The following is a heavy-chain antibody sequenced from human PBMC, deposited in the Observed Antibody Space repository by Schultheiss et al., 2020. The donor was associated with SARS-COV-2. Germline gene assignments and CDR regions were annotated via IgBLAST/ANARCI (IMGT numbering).Heavy chain of an antibody. J-gene: IGHJ4*02. Sequence: GGSLRLSCAASGFTFSSYSMNWVRQAPGKGLEWVSSISSGGSNTYYADSVKGRFTISRDNAKNSLYLQMNSLRAEDTAVYYCARNAARLITRAQFDYWGQGTLVTVSS. V-gene: IGHV3-21*01. CDR2: ISSGGSNT. CDR3: ARNAARLITRAQFDY. D-gene: IGHD6-6*01. CDR1: GFTFSSYS.